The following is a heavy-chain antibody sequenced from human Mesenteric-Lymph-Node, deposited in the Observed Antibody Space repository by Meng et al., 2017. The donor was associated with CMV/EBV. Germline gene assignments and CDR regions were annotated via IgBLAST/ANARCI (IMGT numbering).Heavy chain of an antibody. CDR1: GGSISSSSYY. V-gene: IGHV4-39*02. J-gene: IGHJ2*01. Sequence: SETLSLTCTVSGGSISSSSYYWGWIRQPPGKGLEWIGSIYYSGSTYYNPSLKSRVTISVDTSKNQFSLKLSSVTAADTAVYYCARDRGGYSGYWYFDLWGRGTLVTVSS. D-gene: IGHD1-26*01. CDR2: IYYSGST. CDR3: ARDRGGYSGYWYFDL.